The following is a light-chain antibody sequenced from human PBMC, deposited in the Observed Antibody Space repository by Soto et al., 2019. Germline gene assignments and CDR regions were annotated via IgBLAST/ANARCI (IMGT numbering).Light chain of an antibody. J-gene: IGLJ1*01. V-gene: IGLV2-11*01. Sequence: QSVLTQPPSASGSPGQSVTISCTGTSSDVGGYNYVSWYQQHPGKAPKLIIYDVSKRPSGVPDRFSGSKSGNTASLTISGLQAEDEADYYCCSYAGTYTPWVFGTGTKLTVL. CDR3: CSYAGTYTPWV. CDR1: SSDVGGYNY. CDR2: DVS.